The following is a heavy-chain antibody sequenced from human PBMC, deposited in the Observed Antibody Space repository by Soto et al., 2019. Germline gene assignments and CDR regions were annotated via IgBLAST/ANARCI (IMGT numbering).Heavy chain of an antibody. CDR2: ISGSGGST. D-gene: IGHD2-2*01. CDR3: AKGRGYCSSTSCYVGSDY. Sequence: AASLRPSYSASGFTFSSYAWIRLRRAPGKGLEWVSAISGSGGSTYYADSVKGRFTISSDNSKNTLYLQMNSLRAEDTAVYYCAKGRGYCSSTSCYVGSDYWGQGT. V-gene: IGHV3-23*01. CDR1: GFTFSSYA. J-gene: IGHJ4*02.